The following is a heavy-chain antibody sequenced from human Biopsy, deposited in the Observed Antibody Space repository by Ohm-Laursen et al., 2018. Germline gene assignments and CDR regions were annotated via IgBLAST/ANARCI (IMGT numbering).Heavy chain of an antibody. V-gene: IGHV4-59*07. CDR2: IYHTGSA. Sequence: SDTLSLTCTVSGGSISNYYCAWIRQSPGKGLEWIGYIYHTGSANYNPSLGSRVTLSLDTSKNQFSLRLTSVTAADTAVYYCASHDSSGWWFFDNWGQGTLVTVS. CDR3: ASHDSSGWWFFDN. CDR1: GGSISNYY. D-gene: IGHD6-19*01. J-gene: IGHJ4*02.